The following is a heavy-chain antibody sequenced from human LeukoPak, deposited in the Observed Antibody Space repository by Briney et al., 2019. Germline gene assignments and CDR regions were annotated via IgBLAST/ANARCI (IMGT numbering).Heavy chain of an antibody. CDR3: ARDPDSAFFDY. V-gene: IGHV1-18*01. Sequence: GASVKVSCKASGGTFISHAISWVRQAPGQGLEWMGWISAYNGNTNYAQKLQGRVTMTTDTSTSTAYMELRSLRSDDTAVYYCARDPDSAFFDYWGQGTLVTVSS. D-gene: IGHD2-15*01. J-gene: IGHJ4*02. CDR1: GGTFISHA. CDR2: ISAYNGNT.